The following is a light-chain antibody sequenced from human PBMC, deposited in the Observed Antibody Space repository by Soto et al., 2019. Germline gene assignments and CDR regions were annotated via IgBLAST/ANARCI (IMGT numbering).Light chain of an antibody. Sequence: EIVMTQSPATLSVSPGERATLSCRASQSVSSNLAWHQQKPGQAPRLLIYGASTRATGIPARFSGSGSGTEFTLTISSLQPDDFATYYCQQYNSYSFGQGTKVDIK. CDR2: GAS. V-gene: IGKV3-15*01. J-gene: IGKJ1*01. CDR1: QSVSSN. CDR3: QQYNSYS.